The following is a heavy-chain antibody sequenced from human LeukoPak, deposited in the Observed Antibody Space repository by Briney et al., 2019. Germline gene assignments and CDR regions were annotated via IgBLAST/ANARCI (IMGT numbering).Heavy chain of an antibody. J-gene: IGHJ4*02. D-gene: IGHD3-10*01. CDR3: ARDTVVRGVLSSIY. CDR2: IYTSGST. CDR1: GGSISSGSYY. Sequence: SETLSLTCTVSGGSISSGSYYWSWIRQPAGKGLEWIGRIYTSGSTNYNPSLKSRVTISVDTSKNQFSLKLSSVTAADTAVYYCARDTVVRGVLSSIYWGQGTLVTASS. V-gene: IGHV4-61*02.